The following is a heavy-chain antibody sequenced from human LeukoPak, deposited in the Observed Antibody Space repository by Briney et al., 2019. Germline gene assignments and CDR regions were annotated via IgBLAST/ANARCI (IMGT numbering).Heavy chain of an antibody. Sequence: PGGSLRLSCAASGLTVSSNYLNWVRQAPGKGLEWVSIIYSSGNTYYADSVKGRFIISRDNSKNTLYLQMTSLRLEDTAVYYCARERRYCSGVNCYSGLDCWGQGTRVTVSS. CDR1: GLTVSSNY. CDR3: ARERRYCSGVNCYSGLDC. CDR2: IYSSGNT. D-gene: IGHD2-15*01. V-gene: IGHV3-53*01. J-gene: IGHJ4*02.